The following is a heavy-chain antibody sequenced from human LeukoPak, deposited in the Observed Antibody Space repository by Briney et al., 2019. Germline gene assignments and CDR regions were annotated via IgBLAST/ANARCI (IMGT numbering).Heavy chain of an antibody. CDR2: ISGSGDTT. CDR1: GFTFSSYA. J-gene: IGHJ5*02. V-gene: IGHV3-23*01. CDR3: AKERLGNTKWFDP. D-gene: IGHD7-27*01. Sequence: GGSLRLSCAASGFTFSSYAMSWVRQAPGKGLQWVSSISGSGDTTYYADSVKGRFTISRGNSKNTLYLQMNSLGADDAAIYHCAKERLGNTKWFDPWGQGTLVTVSS.